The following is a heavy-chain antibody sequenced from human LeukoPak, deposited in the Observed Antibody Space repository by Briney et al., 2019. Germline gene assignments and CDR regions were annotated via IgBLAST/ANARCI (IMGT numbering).Heavy chain of an antibody. D-gene: IGHD1-1*01. CDR1: GGTFSSYA. CDR2: IIPIFGTA. V-gene: IGHV1-69*13. J-gene: IGHJ5*02. CDR3: VGTTEGPPYNWFDP. Sequence: ASVKVSCKASGGTFSSYAISWVRQAPGQGLEWMGGIIPIFGTANYAQKFQGRVTITADESTSTAYMELSSLRSEDTAVYYCVGTTEGPPYNWFDPWGQGTLVTVSS.